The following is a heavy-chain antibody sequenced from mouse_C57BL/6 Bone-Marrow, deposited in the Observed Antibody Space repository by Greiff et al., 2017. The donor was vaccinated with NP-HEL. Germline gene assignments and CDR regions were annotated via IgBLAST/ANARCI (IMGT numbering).Heavy chain of an antibody. CDR1: GYTFTDYA. CDR2: IDPETGGT. Sequence: QVQLQQSGAELVRPGASVTLSCKASGYTFTDYAMHWVKQTPVHGLEWIGAIDPETGGTDYNQKFKGKAILTADKSSSTAYMELRSLTSEDSAVYYCTRLYYSNWGFAYWGQGTLVTVSA. J-gene: IGHJ3*01. V-gene: IGHV1-15*01. CDR3: TRLYYSNWGFAY. D-gene: IGHD2-5*01.